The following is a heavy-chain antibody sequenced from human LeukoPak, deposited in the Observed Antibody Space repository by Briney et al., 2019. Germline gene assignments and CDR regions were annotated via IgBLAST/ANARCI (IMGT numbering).Heavy chain of an antibody. V-gene: IGHV1-69*06. CDR1: GGTFSSYA. J-gene: IGHJ4*02. D-gene: IGHD3-10*01. CDR2: IIPIFGTA. CDR3: ATAPITMVRGVIINDY. Sequence: GASVKVSCKASGGTFSSYAISWVRQAPGQGLEWMGGIIPIFGTANYAQKFQGRVTMTEDTSTDTAYMELSSLRSEDTAVYYCATAPITMVRGVIINDYWGQGTLVTVSS.